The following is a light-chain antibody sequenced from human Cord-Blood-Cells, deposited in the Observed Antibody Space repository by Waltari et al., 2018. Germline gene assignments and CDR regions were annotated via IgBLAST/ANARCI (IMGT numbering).Light chain of an antibody. CDR2: GAS. Sequence: EIVLTQSPGTLSLSPVERATLSCRASQSVSSSYLAWYQQKPGQAPRLLIYGASSRATAIPDRFSGSGSGTDFTFTISILEPEYFAVYYCQQYGSSPITFGQGTRLEIK. CDR3: QQYGSSPIT. CDR1: QSVSSSY. V-gene: IGKV3-20*01. J-gene: IGKJ5*01.